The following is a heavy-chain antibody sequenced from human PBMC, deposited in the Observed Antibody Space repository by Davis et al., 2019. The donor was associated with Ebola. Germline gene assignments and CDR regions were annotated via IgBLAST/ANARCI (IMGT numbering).Heavy chain of an antibody. CDR2: IYYTGST. D-gene: IGHD3-22*01. Sequence: SETLSLTCTVSGYSIRSGYYWAWIRQSPGKGLEWIGSIYYTGSTSYNPSLKSRVTISVDTSKNQFSLKLSSVTAADTAVYYCARRPNYYDTTGYLDYWGQGSLITVSS. J-gene: IGHJ4*02. V-gene: IGHV4-38-2*02. CDR1: GYSIRSGYY. CDR3: ARRPNYYDTTGYLDY.